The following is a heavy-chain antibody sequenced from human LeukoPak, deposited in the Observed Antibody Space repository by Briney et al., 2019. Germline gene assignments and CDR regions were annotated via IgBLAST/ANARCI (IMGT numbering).Heavy chain of an antibody. Sequence: NSSETLSLTCAVYGGSFSGYYWSWIRQPPGKGLEWIGEINHSGSTNYNPSLKSRVTISVDTSKNQFSLKLSSVTAADTAVYYCARHMRLELRVRFDPWGQGTLVTVSS. CDR3: ARHMRLELRVRFDP. J-gene: IGHJ5*02. D-gene: IGHD1-7*01. V-gene: IGHV4-34*01. CDR1: GGSFSGYY. CDR2: INHSGST.